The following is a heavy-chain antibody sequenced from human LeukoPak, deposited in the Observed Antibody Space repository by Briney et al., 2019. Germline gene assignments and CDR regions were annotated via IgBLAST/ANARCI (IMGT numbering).Heavy chain of an antibody. CDR2: INHSGST. D-gene: IGHD5-12*01. Sequence: SETLSLTCAVYGGSFSGYYWTWIRQFPGKGLEWIGEINHSGSTNYNPSLKSRVTISIDMSKNQFSLKLSSVTAADTAVYYCARGEDGGYQGGYWGQGTLVTVSS. CDR1: GGSFSGYY. J-gene: IGHJ4*02. CDR3: ARGEDGGYQGGY. V-gene: IGHV4-34*01.